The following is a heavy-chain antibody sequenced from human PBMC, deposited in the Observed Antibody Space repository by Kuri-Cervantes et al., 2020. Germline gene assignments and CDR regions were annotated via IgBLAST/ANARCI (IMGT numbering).Heavy chain of an antibody. D-gene: IGHD3-10*01. CDR1: GGSISSSNYY. CDR3: ARFGITMVRGVTSYGMDV. V-gene: IGHV4-39*01. J-gene: IGHJ6*02. CDR2: IYYSGNT. Sequence: SETLSLTCTVSGGSISSSNYYWGWIRQPPGKGLEWIGSIYYSGNTHYNPSLKSRVTISVDTSKNQFSLRLTSVTAADTAVYYCARFGITMVRGVTSYGMDVWGQGTTVTVSS.